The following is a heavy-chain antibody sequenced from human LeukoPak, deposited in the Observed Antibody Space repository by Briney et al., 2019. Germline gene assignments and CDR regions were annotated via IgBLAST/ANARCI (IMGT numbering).Heavy chain of an antibody. CDR2: ISGTTGKT. CDR3: AKGGGETTVKVSAAAGVVHY. Sequence: GGSLRLSCGASGFTFSNYIMSWVRQGPGRGLEWVSGISGTTGKTYYADSVKGRFRISRDNSKNTLYLQMDRLRAEDTAVYYCAKGGGETTVKVSAAAGVVHYWGQGTLVTVSS. D-gene: IGHD4-11*01. J-gene: IGHJ4*02. V-gene: IGHV3-23*01. CDR1: GFTFSNYI.